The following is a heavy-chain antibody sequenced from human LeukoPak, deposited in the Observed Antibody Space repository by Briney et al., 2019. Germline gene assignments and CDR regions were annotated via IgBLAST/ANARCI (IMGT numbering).Heavy chain of an antibody. D-gene: IGHD3-10*01. J-gene: IGHJ4*02. CDR3: AKGGRMVRGVIVTNYYFDY. V-gene: IGHV3-23*01. CDR2: ISAGGGGS. Sequence: GGSLRLSCAASRFTFSSYAMSWVRQAPGKGLEWVSSISAGGGGSYYADSVQGRFTISGDTSKNTLYLQMNSLRAEDTAVYYCAKGGRMVRGVIVTNYYFDYWGQGTLVTVSS. CDR1: RFTFSSYA.